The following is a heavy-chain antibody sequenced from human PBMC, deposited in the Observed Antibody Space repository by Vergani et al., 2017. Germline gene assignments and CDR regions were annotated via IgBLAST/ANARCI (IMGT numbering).Heavy chain of an antibody. Sequence: QVQLVQSGAEVKKPGSSVKVSCKASGGTFSSYAISWVRQAPGQGLEWMGGIIPIFGTANYAQKFQGRVTITADESTSTAYMELSSLRSEDTAVYYCASYDSSGYWSRWPVHAFDIWGQGTMVTVSS. CDR2: IIPIFGTA. J-gene: IGHJ3*02. CDR3: ASYDSSGYWSRWPVHAFDI. CDR1: GGTFSSYA. V-gene: IGHV1-69*01. D-gene: IGHD3-22*01.